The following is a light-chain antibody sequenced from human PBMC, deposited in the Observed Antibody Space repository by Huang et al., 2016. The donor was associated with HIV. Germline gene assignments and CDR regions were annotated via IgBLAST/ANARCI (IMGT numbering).Light chain of an antibody. CDR3: QHYSSSPPFA. V-gene: IGKV3-20*01. J-gene: IGKJ3*01. Sequence: EIVLTQSPGTLSLSPGERATLSCRASQSVSINYLAWYKQKPVQAPRLLVYGASGRASGIPDRFSGSGSGTDFTLTISRLEPEDFAIYYCQHYSSSPPFAFGPGTKVDIK. CDR1: QSVSINY. CDR2: GAS.